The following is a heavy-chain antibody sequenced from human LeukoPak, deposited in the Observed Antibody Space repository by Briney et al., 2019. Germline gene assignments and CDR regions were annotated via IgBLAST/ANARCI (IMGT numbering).Heavy chain of an antibody. D-gene: IGHD3-3*01. CDR2: ISGSGTGT. J-gene: IGHJ4*02. Sequence: GGSLRLSCAGSVFSFSSYPVSWVRQAPGKGLEWVSGISGSGTGTYYADSVKGRFTISRDNSKNTVYLQMNSLRAEDTAVYYCAKDRIFGVVTTFDYWGQGTLVTVSS. CDR3: AKDRIFGVVTTFDY. CDR1: VFSFSSYP. V-gene: IGHV3-23*01.